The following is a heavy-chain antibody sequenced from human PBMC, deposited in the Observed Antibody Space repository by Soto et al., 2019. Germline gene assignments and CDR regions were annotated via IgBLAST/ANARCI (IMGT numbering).Heavy chain of an antibody. CDR2: ISPDGSEK. Sequence: GGSLRISCAASGLTFTNFWTDRVRQAPGKGLEWEANISPDGSEKHYVDSVKGRFTISRDNAKNSLYLQMTSLTAEDSALYYCSRSLDSWGQGTRVTVCS. J-gene: IGHJ4*02. CDR1: GLTFTNFW. V-gene: IGHV3-7*01. CDR3: SRSLDS.